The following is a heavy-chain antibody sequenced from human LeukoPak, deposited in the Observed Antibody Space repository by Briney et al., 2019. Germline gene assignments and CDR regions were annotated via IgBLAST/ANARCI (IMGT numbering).Heavy chain of an antibody. V-gene: IGHV3-23*01. Sequence: GGSLRLSCAASGFIFRNYAMSWVRQAPGKGLEWVSAITGSGDTTYYADSVKGRFTISRDNSKNTLYVEMSTLRAEDTAVYYCAKWGDYDILTGYYVSDFWGQGTLVTVSS. D-gene: IGHD3-9*01. J-gene: IGHJ4*02. CDR3: AKWGDYDILTGYYVSDF. CDR2: ITGSGDTT. CDR1: GFIFRNYA.